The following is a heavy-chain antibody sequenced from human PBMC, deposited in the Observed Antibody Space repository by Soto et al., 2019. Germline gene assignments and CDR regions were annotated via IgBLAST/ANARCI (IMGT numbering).Heavy chain of an antibody. J-gene: IGHJ5*02. CDR3: ARGYCSGGSCYPNWFDP. V-gene: IGHV4-34*01. CDR2: INHSGST. Sequence: PSETLSLTCAVYGGSFSGDYWSWIRQPPGKGLEWIGEINHSGSTNYNPSLKSRVTISVDTSKNQFSLKLSSVTAADTAVYYCARGYCSGGSCYPNWFDPWGQGTLVTVSS. CDR1: GGSFSGDY. D-gene: IGHD2-15*01.